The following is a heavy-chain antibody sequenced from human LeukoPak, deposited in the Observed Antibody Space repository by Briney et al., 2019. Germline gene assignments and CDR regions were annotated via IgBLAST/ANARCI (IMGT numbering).Heavy chain of an antibody. J-gene: IGHJ4*02. D-gene: IGHD6-19*01. CDR3: ARGSGPRTGRIDY. CDR1: GFTFSDYY. CDR2: IYSGGST. Sequence: PGGSLRLSCAASGFTFSDYYMSWIRKAPGKGLEWVSVIYSGGSTYYADSVKGRFTISRDNSKNTLYLQMNSLRAEDTAVYYCARGSGPRTGRIDYWGQGTLVTVSS. V-gene: IGHV3-66*01.